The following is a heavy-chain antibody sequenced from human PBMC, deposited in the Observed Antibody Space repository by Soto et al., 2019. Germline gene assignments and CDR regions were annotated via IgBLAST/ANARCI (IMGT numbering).Heavy chain of an antibody. D-gene: IGHD4-17*01. CDR2: IWYDGSEK. CDR3: TRWADANRLDY. CDR1: GFTFRSHG. Sequence: AGSLRLSCASSGFTFRSHGMHWVRQAPGKGLEWVAVIWYDGSEKYYADSVKGRFTISRDNSKNTLYLQMNNLRVEDTALYYCTRWADANRLDYWGQGTLVTVSS. V-gene: IGHV3-33*01. J-gene: IGHJ4*02.